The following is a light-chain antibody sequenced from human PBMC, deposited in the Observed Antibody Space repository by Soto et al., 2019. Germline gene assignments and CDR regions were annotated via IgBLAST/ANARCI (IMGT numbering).Light chain of an antibody. V-gene: IGKV3-15*01. Sequence: EVLMTQSPDTLYVSPGERVTLSCRASQSVSDKLAWYQQKPGQGPRLLVYRASTRTLGIPARFSGSESGTEFTLTISSLQSEDFAVYFCQQYNNWPYTFGQGTKVDI. J-gene: IGKJ2*01. CDR3: QQYNNWPYT. CDR1: QSVSDK. CDR2: RAS.